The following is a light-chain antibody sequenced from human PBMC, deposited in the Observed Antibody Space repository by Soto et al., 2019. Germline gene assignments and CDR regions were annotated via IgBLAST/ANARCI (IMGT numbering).Light chain of an antibody. CDR2: AAS. V-gene: IGKV1-39*01. CDR3: LQTYSSTQG. CDR1: QSISNF. Sequence: DIQMTQSPSSLSASVEDRVTITCRPSQSISNFLTWYQQQPGKAPKFXIYAASSLHSGVPSRFSGSGAGTDFTRTISSLQPEDVETYYCLQTYSSTQGFGQGTKVDI. J-gene: IGKJ1*01.